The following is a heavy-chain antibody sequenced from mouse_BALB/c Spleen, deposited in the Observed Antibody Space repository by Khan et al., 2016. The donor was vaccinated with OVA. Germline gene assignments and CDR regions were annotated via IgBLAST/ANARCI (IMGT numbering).Heavy chain of an antibody. Sequence: EVQRVESGGDLVKSGGSLKLSCAASGFTFSPYSMSWVRQTPDKRLEWVATISSDGDYTYYPDSVKGRFNISRDNDKNTLYLQMSSLKSEDTAIYYCATHLTGSFAYWGQGTLVTVSA. J-gene: IGHJ3*01. CDR1: GFTFSPYS. CDR2: ISSDGDYT. V-gene: IGHV5-6*01. D-gene: IGHD4-1*01. CDR3: ATHLTGSFAY.